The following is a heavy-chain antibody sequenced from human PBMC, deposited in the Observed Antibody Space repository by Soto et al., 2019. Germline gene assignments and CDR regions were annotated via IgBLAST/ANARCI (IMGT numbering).Heavy chain of an antibody. D-gene: IGHD6-19*01. CDR1: AFNFTKYS. Sequence: GCPLRFFCVASAFNFTKYSMNWVRLAPGKGLEWVSFISCSGSHMYYADSVTGRITIARDNAKNSLFLQIDSLRAEDTAIYFCARDDLEKQWLGRSNYYGMDVRGQGTTVTVS. CDR2: ISCSGSHM. CDR3: ARDDLEKQWLGRSNYYGMDV. V-gene: IGHV3-21*01. J-gene: IGHJ6*02.